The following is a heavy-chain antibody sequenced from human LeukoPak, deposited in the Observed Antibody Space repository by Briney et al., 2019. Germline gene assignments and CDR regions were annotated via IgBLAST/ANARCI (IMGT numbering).Heavy chain of an antibody. D-gene: IGHD1-26*01. CDR1: GGPISSSYF. CDR2: IDYSGTT. J-gene: IGHJ3*02. CDR3: ARHSGGSYVYAFDI. Sequence: SETLSLTCTVPGGPISSSYFWGWIRQPPGKGLEWIGTIDYSGTTHYNPSLKSRVTISVDTSKNQFSLKLSSVTAPDTAVYYCARHSGGSYVYAFDIWGQGTLVTVSS. V-gene: IGHV4-39*01.